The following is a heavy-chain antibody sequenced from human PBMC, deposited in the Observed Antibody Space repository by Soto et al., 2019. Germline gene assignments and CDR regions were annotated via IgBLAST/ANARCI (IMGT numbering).Heavy chain of an antibody. V-gene: IGHV3-23*01. D-gene: IGHD6-19*01. CDR1: GFTFSSYA. CDR2: ISGSGGST. Sequence: EVQLLESGGGLVQPGGSLRLSCAASGFTFSSYAMSWVRQAPGKGLEWVSAISGSGGSTYYADSVKGRFTISRDNSKNTLYLQMNSLRAEDTAVYYCAKKRGRRSIAVAVNFDYWGQGTLVTVSS. CDR3: AKKRGRRSIAVAVNFDY. J-gene: IGHJ4*02.